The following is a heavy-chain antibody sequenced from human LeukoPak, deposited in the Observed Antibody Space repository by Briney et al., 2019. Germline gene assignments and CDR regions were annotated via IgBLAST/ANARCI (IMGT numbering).Heavy chain of an antibody. CDR3: AKESAFGDYGRSSPDY. Sequence: PGGSLRLSCAASGFTFSSYGMHWVRQAPGKGLEWVANIKQDGNEKYYADSVKGRFTISRDNGKNSLDLQMNSLRADDTAVYYCAKESAFGDYGRSSPDYWGQGTLVTVSS. V-gene: IGHV3-7*04. CDR1: GFTFSSYG. J-gene: IGHJ4*02. CDR2: IKQDGNEK. D-gene: IGHD4-17*01.